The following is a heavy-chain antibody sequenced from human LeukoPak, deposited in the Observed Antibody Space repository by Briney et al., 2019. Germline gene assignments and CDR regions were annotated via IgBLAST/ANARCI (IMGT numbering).Heavy chain of an antibody. CDR2: IWYDGSNK. V-gene: IGHV3-30*02. CDR3: AKGESSGWNGADY. CDR1: GFTFSSYG. Sequence: GGSLRLSCAASGFTFSSYGMHWVRQAPGKGLEWVAVIWYDGSNKYYADSVKGRFTISRDNSKNTLYLQMNSLRAEDTAVYYCAKGESSGWNGADYWGQGTLVTVSS. D-gene: IGHD6-19*01. J-gene: IGHJ4*02.